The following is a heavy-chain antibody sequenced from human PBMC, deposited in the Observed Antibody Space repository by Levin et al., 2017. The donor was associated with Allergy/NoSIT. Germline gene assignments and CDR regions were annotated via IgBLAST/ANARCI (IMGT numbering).Heavy chain of an antibody. CDR3: AKAEYSSSSDPLGY. CDR1: GFTFDDYA. Sequence: PGGSLRLSCAASGFTFDDYAMHWVRQAPGKGLEWVSGISWNSGSIGYADSVKGRFTISRDNAKNSLYLQMNSLRAEDTALYYCAKAEYSSSSDPLGYWGQGTLVTVSS. V-gene: IGHV3-9*01. D-gene: IGHD6-6*01. J-gene: IGHJ4*02. CDR2: ISWNSGSI.